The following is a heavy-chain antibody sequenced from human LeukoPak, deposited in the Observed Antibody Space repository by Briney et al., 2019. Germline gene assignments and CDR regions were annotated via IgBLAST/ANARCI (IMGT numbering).Heavy chain of an antibody. V-gene: IGHV1-24*01. Sequence: ASVKVSCKASGYTLTELSIHWVRQTPGKGLEWMGGFDPEDGETIYAQKFQGRVTMTQDTSTDTAYMDLSSLRSEDTAVYYCATVDGHSRGYYFRFRAYYFDYWGQGTLVTVSS. D-gene: IGHD3-22*01. CDR3: ATVDGHSRGYYFRFRAYYFDY. CDR2: FDPEDGET. J-gene: IGHJ4*02. CDR1: GYTLTELS.